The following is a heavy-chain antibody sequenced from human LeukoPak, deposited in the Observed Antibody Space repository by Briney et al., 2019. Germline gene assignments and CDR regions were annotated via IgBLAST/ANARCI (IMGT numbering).Heavy chain of an antibody. Sequence: GGSLRLSCEASGFTFSSYSMTWVRQAPGKGLEWVAFISSMSGRYIYYAESLKGRFTISRDNARNSLYLQMNSLRAEDTAVYYCAKDSHGEIVATIEYFDYWGQGTLVTVSS. D-gene: IGHD5-12*01. J-gene: IGHJ4*02. CDR1: GFTFSSYS. CDR2: ISSMSGRYI. CDR3: AKDSHGEIVATIEYFDY. V-gene: IGHV3-21*04.